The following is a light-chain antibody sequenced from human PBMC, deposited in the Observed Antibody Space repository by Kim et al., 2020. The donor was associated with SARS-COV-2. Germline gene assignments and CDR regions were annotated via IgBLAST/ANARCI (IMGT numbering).Light chain of an antibody. CDR1: QSVNSNF. CDR3: QQYGSSPYT. V-gene: IGKV3-20*01. Sequence: LSPGERAAPSCRASQSVNSNFLAWYQQKPGQAPRILIYAASSRATGIPDRFSGSGSGTDFTLTISSLEPEDFAVYYCQQYGSSPYTFGQGTKLEI. J-gene: IGKJ2*01. CDR2: AAS.